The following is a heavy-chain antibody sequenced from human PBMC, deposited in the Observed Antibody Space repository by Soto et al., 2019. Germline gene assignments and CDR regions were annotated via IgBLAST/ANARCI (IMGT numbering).Heavy chain of an antibody. CDR3: ASWHEREHAYDV. CDR1: GLTVSGKKY. D-gene: IGHD1-1*01. Sequence: GGCRRLSCAAFGLTVSGKKYVAWVRQAPGKGLEWISALYDVDGTYYADSVKGRFTTSTDSSKTTVCLQMNGLRPDDTAVYYCASWHEREHAYDVWGRGTTVTV. V-gene: IGHV3-53*01. CDR2: LYDVDGT. J-gene: IGHJ3*01.